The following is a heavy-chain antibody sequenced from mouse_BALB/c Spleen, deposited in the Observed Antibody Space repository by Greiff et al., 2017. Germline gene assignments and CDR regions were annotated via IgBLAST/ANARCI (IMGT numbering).Heavy chain of an antibody. V-gene: IGHV1S16*01. CDR1: GYTFTSYY. Sequence: QVQLQQSGPELEKPGASVKISCKASGYTFTSYYMYWVKQRPGQGLEWIGGINPSNGGTNFNEKFKSKATLTVDKSSSTAYMQLSSLTSEDSAVYYCTRKLTGKGAWFAYWGQGTLVTVSA. J-gene: IGHJ3*01. CDR3: TRKLTGKGAWFAY. CDR2: INPSNGGT. D-gene: IGHD4-1*01.